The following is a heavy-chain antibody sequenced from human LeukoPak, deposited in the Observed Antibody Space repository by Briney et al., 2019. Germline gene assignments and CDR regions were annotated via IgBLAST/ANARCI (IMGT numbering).Heavy chain of an antibody. Sequence: SETLSLTCSVSGGSISSSSSYWGWIRQPPGKGLEWIGSIYYSGSSFDNPALKSRVTISVDTSKNQFSLKLSSVTAADTAVYYCAREKRGSYLRYFDYWGQGTLVTVSS. CDR1: GGSISSSSSY. CDR2: IYYSGSS. V-gene: IGHV4-39*02. CDR3: AREKRGSYLRYFDY. J-gene: IGHJ4*02. D-gene: IGHD1-26*01.